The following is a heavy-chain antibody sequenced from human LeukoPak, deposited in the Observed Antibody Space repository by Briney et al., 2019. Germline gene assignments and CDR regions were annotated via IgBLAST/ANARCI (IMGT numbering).Heavy chain of an antibody. V-gene: IGHV4-4*07. D-gene: IGHD5-12*01. CDR1: GGSISSYY. CDR2: IYNSGST. Sequence: SETLSLTCTVTGGSISSYYWSWIRQPAGKGLEWIGRIYNSGSTNYNPSLKRRVTMSVDTSKNQFSLLLNSLTAADTAVYYCARDRGLVVATSWDYWGQGTLVTVSS. CDR3: ARDRGLVVATSWDY. J-gene: IGHJ4*02.